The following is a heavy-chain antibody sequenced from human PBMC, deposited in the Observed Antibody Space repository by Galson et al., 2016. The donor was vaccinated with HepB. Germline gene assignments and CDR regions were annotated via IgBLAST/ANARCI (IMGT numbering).Heavy chain of an antibody. V-gene: IGHV3-23*01. Sequence: SLKLSCAASGFTFSSYDMSWVRQAPGKGLEWVSAISGNGGSTYYADSVKGRFTLSRDNSKNTLYLQMNSLRAEDTAVYYCAKDAPSGRVVTGTWDSWGQGTLVTVSS. D-gene: IGHD2-21*02. J-gene: IGHJ4*02. CDR3: AKDAPSGRVVTGTWDS. CDR2: ISGNGGST. CDR1: GFTFSSYD.